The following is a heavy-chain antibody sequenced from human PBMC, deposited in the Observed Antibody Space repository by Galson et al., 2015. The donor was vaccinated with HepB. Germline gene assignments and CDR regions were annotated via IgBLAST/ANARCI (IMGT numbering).Heavy chain of an antibody. J-gene: IGHJ4*02. CDR2: IYHSGST. Sequence: SETLSLTCAVSGGSISSSNWWSWVRQPPGKGLEWIGEIYHSGSTNYNPSLKSRVTISVDKSKNQFSLKLSSVTAADTAVYYCARKSYDILTGYYFDYWGQGTLVTVSS. D-gene: IGHD3-9*01. V-gene: IGHV4-4*02. CDR3: ARKSYDILTGYYFDY. CDR1: GGSISSSNW.